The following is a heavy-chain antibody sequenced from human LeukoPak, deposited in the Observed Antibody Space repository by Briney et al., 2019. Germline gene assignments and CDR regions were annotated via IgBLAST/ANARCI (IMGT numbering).Heavy chain of an antibody. CDR1: GGSISSSSYY. CDR2: INHSGST. CDR3: AIEAVVPAARDRYYYYMDV. D-gene: IGHD2-2*01. J-gene: IGHJ6*03. Sequence: SETLSLTCTVSGGSISSSSYYWGWIRQPPGKGLEWIGEINHSGSTNYNPSLKSRVTISVDTSKNQFSLKLSSVTAADTAVYYCAIEAVVPAARDRYYYYMDVWGKGTTVTVSS. V-gene: IGHV4-39*07.